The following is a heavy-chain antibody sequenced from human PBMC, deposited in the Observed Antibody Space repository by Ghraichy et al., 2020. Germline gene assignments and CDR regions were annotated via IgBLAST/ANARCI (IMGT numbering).Heavy chain of an antibody. D-gene: IGHD3-16*01. CDR3: AREGADSASGWGDAFDI. V-gene: IGHV3-11*01. CDR1: GFTFSDYY. Sequence: GESLNISCAASGFTFSDYYMSWIRQAPGKGLEWVSYISSSGSTIYYADSVKGRFTISRDNAKNSLYLQMNSLRAEDTAVYYCAREGADSASGWGDAFDIWGQGTMVTVSS. J-gene: IGHJ3*02. CDR2: ISSSGSTI.